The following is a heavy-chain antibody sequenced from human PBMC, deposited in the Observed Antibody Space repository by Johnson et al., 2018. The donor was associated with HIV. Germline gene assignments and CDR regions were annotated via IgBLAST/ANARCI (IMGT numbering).Heavy chain of an antibody. V-gene: IGHV3-9*01. CDR1: GFTFDDYA. J-gene: IGHJ3*02. CDR2: ISWNSGSI. CDR3: AKGVWGSHSIDAFDI. Sequence: QLVESGGGLVQPGRSLRLSCAASGFTFDDYAMHWVRQAPGKGLEWVSGISWNSGSIGYADSVKGRFTISRDNAKNSLYLQMNSLRAEYTALYYCAKGVWGSHSIDAFDIWGQGTMVTVSS. D-gene: IGHD3-16*01.